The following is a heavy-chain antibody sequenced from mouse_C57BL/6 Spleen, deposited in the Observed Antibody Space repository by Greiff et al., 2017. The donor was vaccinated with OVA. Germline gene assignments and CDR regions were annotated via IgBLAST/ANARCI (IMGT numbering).Heavy chain of an antibody. Sequence: VQLQQSGAELVRPGTSVKVSCKASGYAFTNYLIEWVKQRPGQGLEWIGVINPGSGGTNYNEKFKGKATLTADKSSSTAYMQLSSLTSEDSAVYFCARERQAYWGQGTLVTVSA. V-gene: IGHV1-54*01. CDR2: INPGSGGT. J-gene: IGHJ3*01. D-gene: IGHD3-2*01. CDR3: ARERQAY. CDR1: GYAFTNYL.